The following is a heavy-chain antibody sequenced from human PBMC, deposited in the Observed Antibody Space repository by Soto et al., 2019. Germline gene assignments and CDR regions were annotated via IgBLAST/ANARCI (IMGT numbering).Heavy chain of an antibody. V-gene: IGHV3-30-3*01. Sequence: QVQLVESGGGVVQPGRSLRLSCAASGFTFSSYAMHWVRQAPGKGLEWVAVISYDGSNKYYADSVKGRFTISRDNSKNTLYLQMNSLRAEDTAVYYCARGPGYSGYDYHFDYWGQGTLVTVSS. CDR1: GFTFSSYA. J-gene: IGHJ4*02. CDR3: ARGPGYSGYDYHFDY. CDR2: ISYDGSNK. D-gene: IGHD5-12*01.